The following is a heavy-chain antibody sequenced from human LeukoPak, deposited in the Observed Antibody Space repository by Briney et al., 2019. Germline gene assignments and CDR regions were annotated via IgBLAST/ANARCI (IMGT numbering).Heavy chain of an antibody. D-gene: IGHD3-9*01. Sequence: PGGSLRLSCAASGFTFSSYWMSWVRQAPGKGLEWVANIKQDGSESYYVAPVKGRFTISRANAKNSLYLQMNRLTAEDPAVYYCASWYYDILAGHLRLPEYWGQGTLVTGSS. CDR1: GFTFSSYW. CDR2: IKQDGSES. V-gene: IGHV3-7*01. CDR3: ASWYYDILAGHLRLPEY. J-gene: IGHJ4*02.